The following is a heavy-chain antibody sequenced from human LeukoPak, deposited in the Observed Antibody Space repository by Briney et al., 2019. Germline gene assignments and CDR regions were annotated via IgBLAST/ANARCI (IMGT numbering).Heavy chain of an antibody. J-gene: IGHJ4*02. CDR3: ARDYFGSGIFDY. D-gene: IGHD3-10*01. CDR2: IRYDGSNK. CDR1: GFTFSSYA. Sequence: PGGSLRLSCAASGFTFSSYAMSWVRQAPGKGLEWVAFIRYDGSNKYYADSVKGRFTISRDNAKNSLHLQMNSLRAEDTAVYYCARDYFGSGIFDYWGQGTLGTVSS. V-gene: IGHV3-30*02.